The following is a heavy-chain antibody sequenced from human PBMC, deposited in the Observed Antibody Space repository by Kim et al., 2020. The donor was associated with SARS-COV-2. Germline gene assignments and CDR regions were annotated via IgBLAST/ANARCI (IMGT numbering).Heavy chain of an antibody. Sequence: SETLSLTCTVSGGSISSYYWSWIRQPPGKGLEWIGYIYYSGSTNYNPSLKSRVTISVDTSKNQFSLKLSSVTAADTAVYYCARGTVSSDILTGYYLQLGYYYYGMDVWGQGTTVTVSS. J-gene: IGHJ6*02. V-gene: IGHV4-59*01. CDR2: IYYSGST. CDR3: ARGTVSSDILTGYYLQLGYYYYGMDV. CDR1: GGSISSYY. D-gene: IGHD3-9*01.